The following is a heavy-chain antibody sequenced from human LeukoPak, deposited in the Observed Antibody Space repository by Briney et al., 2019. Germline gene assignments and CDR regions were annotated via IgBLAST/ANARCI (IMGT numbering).Heavy chain of an antibody. CDR2: ISSYNGNT. V-gene: IGHV1-18*04. D-gene: IGHD3-10*01. CDR3: ARDYYGSGSYNDMDAFDI. CDR1: GYTFVTYG. J-gene: IGHJ3*02. Sequence: ASVKVSCKASGYTFVTYGISWVRQAPGQGLEWMGRISSYNGNTEYAQKFQGRVTMTTDTSTSTAYMQVRSLRSDDTAVYYCARDYYGSGSYNDMDAFDIWGQGTMVTVSS.